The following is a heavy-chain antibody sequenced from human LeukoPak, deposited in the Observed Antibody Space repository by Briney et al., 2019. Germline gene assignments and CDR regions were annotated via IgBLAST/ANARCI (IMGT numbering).Heavy chain of an antibody. V-gene: IGHV3-66*02. CDR3: ARVAFYYYYMDV. Sequence: GGSLRLSCAASGFTVSSNYMSWVRQAPGKGLEWVSVIYAGGKTYYADSVKGRFTISRDKSKNTLYLQLNSLRAEDAAVYYCARVAFYYYYMDVWGRGTTVTVSS. CDR1: GFTVSSNY. J-gene: IGHJ6*03. CDR2: IYAGGKT. D-gene: IGHD2-15*01.